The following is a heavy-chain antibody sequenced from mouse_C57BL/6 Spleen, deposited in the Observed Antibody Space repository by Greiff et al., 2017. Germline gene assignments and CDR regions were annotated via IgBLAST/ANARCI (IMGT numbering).Heavy chain of an antibody. J-gene: IGHJ4*01. CDR1: GYTFTDYN. CDR3: ARRMGLPYYYAMDY. V-gene: IGHV1-18*01. Sequence: VQLQQSGPELVKPGASVKIPCKASGYTFTDYNMDWVKQSHGKSLEWIGDINPNNGGTIYNQKFKGKATLTVDTSSSTAYMELRSLTSEDTAVYYCARRMGLPYYYAMDYWGQGTSVTVSS. CDR2: INPNNGGT. D-gene: IGHD2-4*01.